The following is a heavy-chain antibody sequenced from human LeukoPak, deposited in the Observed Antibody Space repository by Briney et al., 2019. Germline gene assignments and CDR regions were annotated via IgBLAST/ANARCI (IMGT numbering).Heavy chain of an antibody. J-gene: IGHJ2*01. CDR3: ARDPGDYDHDWYFDL. CDR2: IYTSGTT. V-gene: IGHV4-4*07. D-gene: IGHD4-17*01. CDR1: GGSISNSC. Sequence: SSETLSLTCTVSGGSISNSCWNWIRQPAGKELEWIGRIYTSGTTHYNPYLQSRLTMSIDTSKNQLSLKLDSVTAADTAMYFCARDPGDYDHDWYFDLWGRGTLVTVSS.